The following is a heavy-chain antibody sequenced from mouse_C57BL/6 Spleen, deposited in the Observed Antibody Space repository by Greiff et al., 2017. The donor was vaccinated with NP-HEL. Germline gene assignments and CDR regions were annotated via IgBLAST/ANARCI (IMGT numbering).Heavy chain of an antibody. Sequence: VQLQQPGAELVRPGTSVKLSCKASGYIFTSYWMHWVKQRPGQGLEWIGVIDPSDSYTNYNQKFKGKATLTVDTSSSTAYMQLSSLTSEDSAVHYCARGGSYYSNYGAYWGQGTLVTVSA. J-gene: IGHJ3*01. D-gene: IGHD2-5*01. V-gene: IGHV1-59*01. CDR3: ARGGSYYSNYGAY. CDR2: IDPSDSYT. CDR1: GYIFTSYW.